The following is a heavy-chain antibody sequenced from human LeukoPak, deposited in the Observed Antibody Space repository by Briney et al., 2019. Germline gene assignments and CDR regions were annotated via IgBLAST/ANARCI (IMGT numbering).Heavy chain of an antibody. V-gene: IGHV4-61*02. CDR1: GGSISSGSYY. Sequence: SETLSLTCTVSGGSISSGSYYWRWIRQPAGKGLEWIGRIYTSGSTNYNPPLKSRVTISVDTSKNQFSLKLSSVTAAETAVYYCARVNYYGSGIEYWGQGTLVTVSS. CDR3: ARVNYYGSGIEY. CDR2: IYTSGST. D-gene: IGHD3-10*01. J-gene: IGHJ4*02.